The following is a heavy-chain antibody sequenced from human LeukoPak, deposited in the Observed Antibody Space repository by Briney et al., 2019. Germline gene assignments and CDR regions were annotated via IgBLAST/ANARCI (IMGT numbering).Heavy chain of an antibody. D-gene: IGHD1-26*01. V-gene: IGHV4-61*03. CDR2: IYYSGST. Sequence: SETLSLTCSVSGGSASSGGFYRTWIRQPPGLGLEWIGYIYYSGSTEYNPSLRSRVSISADTSKNHFSLKLSSVTAADTAVYYCARGIVRVTYFDEWGQGMLVTVSS. CDR1: GGSASSGGFY. J-gene: IGHJ4*02. CDR3: ARGIVRVTYFDE.